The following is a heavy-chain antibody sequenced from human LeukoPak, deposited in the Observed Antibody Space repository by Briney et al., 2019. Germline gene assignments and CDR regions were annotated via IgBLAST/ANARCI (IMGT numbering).Heavy chain of an antibody. D-gene: IGHD6-13*01. CDR2: ISWNSGSI. Sequence: SGGSLRPSCAASGFTFDDYAMHWVRQAPGKGLEWVSGISWNSGSIGYADSVRGRFTISRDNAKNSLYLQMNSLRAEDTAVYYCARAAAGTLDYWGQGTLVTVSS. CDR1: GFTFDDYA. CDR3: ARAAAGTLDY. J-gene: IGHJ4*02. V-gene: IGHV3-9*01.